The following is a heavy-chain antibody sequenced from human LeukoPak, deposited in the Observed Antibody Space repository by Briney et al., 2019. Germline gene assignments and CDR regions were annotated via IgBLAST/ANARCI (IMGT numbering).Heavy chain of an antibody. J-gene: IGHJ4*02. D-gene: IGHD1-26*01. CDR3: ARGTWIRGNYYNFDY. Sequence: SETLSLTCSVSGASISSSSSYWGWIRQPSGKGLEWIATINHSGTTHYNPALSDRVTISADTSNNHFSLKLNSVTAADTAVYFCARGTWIRGNYYNFDYWGQGALVTVSS. CDR2: INHSGTT. V-gene: IGHV4-39*07. CDR1: GASISSSSSY.